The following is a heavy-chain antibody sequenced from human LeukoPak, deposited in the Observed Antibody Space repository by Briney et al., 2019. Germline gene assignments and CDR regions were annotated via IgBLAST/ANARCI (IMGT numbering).Heavy chain of an antibody. CDR3: ASWTHDSSGYD. J-gene: IGHJ4*02. D-gene: IGHD3-22*01. CDR1: GFPFSSYW. V-gene: IGHV3-7*01. CDR2: IKQDGSEK. Sequence: PGGSLRLSCAASGFPFSSYWMSWVRQAPGKGLEWVANIKQDGSEKYYVDSVKGRFTISRDNAKNSLYLQMNSLRAEDTALYYCASWTHDSSGYDWGQGTLVTVSS.